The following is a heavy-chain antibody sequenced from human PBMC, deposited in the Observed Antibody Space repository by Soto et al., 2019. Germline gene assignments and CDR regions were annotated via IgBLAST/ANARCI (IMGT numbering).Heavy chain of an antibody. V-gene: IGHV4-34*01. CDR2: INHSGST. J-gene: IGHJ4*02. CDR1: GGSFRGYY. Sequence: PSETLSLTCAVYGGSFRGYYWSWIRQPPGKGLEWIGEINHSGSTNYNPSLKSRVTISVDTSKDQFSLKLSSVTAADTAVYYCARRFSWGLTTFTFYYFDYWGQGTLVTVSS. CDR3: ARRFSWGLTTFTFYYFDY. D-gene: IGHD7-27*01.